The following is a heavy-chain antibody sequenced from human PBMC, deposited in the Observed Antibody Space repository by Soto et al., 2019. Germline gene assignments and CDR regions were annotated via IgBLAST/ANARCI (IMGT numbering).Heavy chain of an antibody. CDR2: IYYSGST. D-gene: IGHD2-15*01. CDR3: ARPKHNYGGSPSWFDP. J-gene: IGHJ5*02. CDR1: GDSISSSSYY. V-gene: IGHV4-39*01. Sequence: QLQLQESGPGLVKPSETLSLTCTVSGDSISSSSYYWGWIRQPPGKGLEWIGSIYYSGSTYYNPSLKSRITISVDTSKNQFSLKLSSVTAADTAVYYCARPKHNYGGSPSWFDPWGQGTLLTVSS.